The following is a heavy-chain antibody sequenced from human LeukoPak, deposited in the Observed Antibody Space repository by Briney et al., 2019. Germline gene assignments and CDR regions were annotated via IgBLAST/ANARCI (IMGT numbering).Heavy chain of an antibody. CDR1: GGSFSGYY. CDR3: ARVGASSSWYNWFDP. V-gene: IGHV4-34*01. J-gene: IGHJ5*02. CDR2: INHSGST. Sequence: PSETLSLTCAVYGGSFSGYYWSWIRQPPGKGLEWIGEINHSGSTNYNPSLKSRVTISVDTSKNQFPLKLSSVTAADTAVYYCARVGASSSWYNWFDPWGQGTLVTVSS. D-gene: IGHD6-13*01.